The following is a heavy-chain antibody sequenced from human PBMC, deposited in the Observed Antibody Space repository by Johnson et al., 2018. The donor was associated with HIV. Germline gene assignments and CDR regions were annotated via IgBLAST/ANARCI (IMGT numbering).Heavy chain of an antibody. CDR3: AKERGRGGDAFDI. V-gene: IGHV3-30*02. CDR2: IQFDGSHK. J-gene: IGHJ3*02. Sequence: QVQLVESGGGVVQPGGSLRLTCKASGFSFSNYAIHWVRQAPGKGLEWVTFIQFDGSHKYSADFVKGRFTISRDTSKNTLNVQMHSLRVDDTAVYYCAKERGRGGDAFDIWGQGTMVTVSS. CDR1: GFSFSNYA. D-gene: IGHD3-10*01.